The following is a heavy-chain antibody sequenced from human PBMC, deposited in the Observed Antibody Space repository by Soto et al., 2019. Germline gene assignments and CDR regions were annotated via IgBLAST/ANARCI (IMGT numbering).Heavy chain of an antibody. CDR3: ALRSMAVVPEY. CDR2: LYYGRSA. J-gene: IGHJ4*02. V-gene: IGHV4-59*01. CDR1: GDSISTYY. Sequence: QVQLQESGPGLVKPSETLSLTCAVSGDSISTYYCMWIRQPPGKGLESIGYLYYGRSANYNPSLKSRVTLSVDTSTNQCSLTLSSMTAADRAVYYCALRSMAVVPEYWGQGTLVTVSS. D-gene: IGHD3-22*01.